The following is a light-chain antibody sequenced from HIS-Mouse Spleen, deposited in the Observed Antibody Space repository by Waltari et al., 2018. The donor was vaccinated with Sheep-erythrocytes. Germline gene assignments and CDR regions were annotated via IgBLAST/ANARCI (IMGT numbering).Light chain of an antibody. J-gene: IGKJ1*01. Sequence: DIQLTQSPSFLSASVGDRVTITCRASQGISSYLAWYQQKPGKAPKLLIYAASTLQSGVPSRFSGSGSGTEFTLTISSLQPEDFATYDCQQLNSCLTWTFGQGTKVEIK. V-gene: IGKV1-9*01. CDR1: QGISSY. CDR3: QQLNSCLTWT. CDR2: AAS.